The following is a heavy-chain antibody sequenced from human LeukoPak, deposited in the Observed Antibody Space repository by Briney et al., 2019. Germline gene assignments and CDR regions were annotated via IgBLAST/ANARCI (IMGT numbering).Heavy chain of an antibody. D-gene: IGHD6-13*01. V-gene: IGHV4-59*01. Sequence: SETLSLTCTVSGGSISSYYWSWIRQPPGKGLEWIGYIYYSGSTNYNPSLKSRVTISVDTSKNQFSLKLSSVTAADTAVYYCARDLSSSWYGDDAFDIWGQGTMVTVSS. CDR2: IYYSGST. CDR1: GGSISSYY. CDR3: ARDLSSSWYGDDAFDI. J-gene: IGHJ3*02.